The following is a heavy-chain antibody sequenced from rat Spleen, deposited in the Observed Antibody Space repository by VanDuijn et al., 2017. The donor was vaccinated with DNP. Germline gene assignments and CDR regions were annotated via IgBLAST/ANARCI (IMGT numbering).Heavy chain of an antibody. CDR2: INTGSGGT. Sequence: QVQLRQSGAEPAKPGSSVKISCKASGYTFTTYYITWIKQTTGQGLEYIGYINTGSGGTNYNEKFKGKATLTVDKSSSTALMQLSSLTPDDSAVYYCARRRLPYWYFDFWGPGTMVTVSS. CDR3: ARRRLPYWYFDF. D-gene: IGHD1-4*01. V-gene: IGHV1-43*01. CDR1: GYTFTTYY. J-gene: IGHJ1*01.